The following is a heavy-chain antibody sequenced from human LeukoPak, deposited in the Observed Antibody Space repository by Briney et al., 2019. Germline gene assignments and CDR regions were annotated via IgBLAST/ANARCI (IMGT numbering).Heavy chain of an antibody. J-gene: IGHJ4*02. CDR2: MNEYGSEK. CDR1: GFTFSNYW. V-gene: IGHV3-7*01. D-gene: IGHD2-2*01. CDR3: ARVLYGSRVNVIDS. Sequence: PGGSLRLSCAASGFTFSNYWINWVRQAPGKGLEWVANMNEYGSEKYYVDSVRDRFTISRDNAENSLFLHMNSLRVEDTAVYRCARVLYGSRVNVIDSWGPGTLVTVSS.